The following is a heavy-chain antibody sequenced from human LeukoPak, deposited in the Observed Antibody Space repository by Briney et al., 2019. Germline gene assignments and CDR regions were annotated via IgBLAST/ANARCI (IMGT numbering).Heavy chain of an antibody. J-gene: IGHJ4*02. CDR1: GGSISSYY. V-gene: IGHV4-59*08. CDR3: ARGHSGSAVNY. CDR2: IYYSGST. D-gene: IGHD5-12*01. Sequence: PSETLSLTCTVSGGSISSYYWSWIRQPPGKGLEWIGCIYYSGSTDYNPSLKSRVTISVVTSKNQFSLKLSSVTAADTAVYYCARGHSGSAVNYWGQGTLVTVSS.